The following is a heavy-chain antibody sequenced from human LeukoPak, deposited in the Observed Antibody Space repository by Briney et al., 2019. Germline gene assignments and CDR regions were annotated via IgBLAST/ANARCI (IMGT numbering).Heavy chain of an antibody. J-gene: IGHJ1*01. D-gene: IGHD6-13*01. V-gene: IGHV3-21*01. CDR1: GFTFSSYS. Sequence: NPGGSLRLSCAASGFTFSSYSMNWVRQGPGKGLEWVSSISSSSSYIYYADSVKGRFTISRDNAKNSLYLQMNSLRAEDTAVYYCARDWPTIAAAGTIPEYFQHWGQGTLVTVSS. CDR2: ISSSSSYI. CDR3: ARDWPTIAAAGTIPEYFQH.